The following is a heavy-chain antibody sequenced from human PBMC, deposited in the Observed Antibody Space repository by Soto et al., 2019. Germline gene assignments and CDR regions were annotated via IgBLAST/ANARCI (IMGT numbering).Heavy chain of an antibody. D-gene: IGHD1-26*01. J-gene: IGHJ4*02. CDR2: IIPIFGTT. Sequence: QVQLVQSGAEVKKPGSSVKVSCKASGGTFSTYAITWGRQAPGQGLEWLGGIIPIFGTTDYARKFQGRVTITAAESTSTVFIELSSLTSADTAVYYCARGVGAYYFDYWGQGTLVTVSS. V-gene: IGHV1-69*01. CDR3: ARGVGAYYFDY. CDR1: GGTFSTYA.